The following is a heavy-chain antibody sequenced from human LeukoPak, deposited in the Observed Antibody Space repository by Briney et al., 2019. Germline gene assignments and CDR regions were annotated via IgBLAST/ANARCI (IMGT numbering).Heavy chain of an antibody. CDR3: AKGGDYYGASFDF. CDR1: GFTFSNYA. CDR2: ISGDGGYT. D-gene: IGHD3-10*01. Sequence: PAGSLRLSCAAPGFTFSNYAMTWVRQAPGKGLEWVSSISGDGGYTYYADSVKGRFTISRDNSKNTVYVEMNSLRGEDTAIYYCAKGGDYYGASFDFWGQGTLVTVSS. J-gene: IGHJ4*02. V-gene: IGHV3-23*01.